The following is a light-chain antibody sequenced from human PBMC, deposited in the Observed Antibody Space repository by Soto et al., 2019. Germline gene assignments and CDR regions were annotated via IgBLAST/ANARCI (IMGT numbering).Light chain of an antibody. Sequence: DIVMTQSPLSLPVTPGEPASIPCRSSQSLLHSNGYNYLVWYLQKPGQSPHLLIYLGSYRASGVPDRFSGSGSGTDFTLKISRVEAEDAGVYYCMQALQTPRTFGLGTKVEIK. CDR1: QSLLHSNGYNY. V-gene: IGKV2-28*01. J-gene: IGKJ1*01. CDR3: MQALQTPRT. CDR2: LGS.